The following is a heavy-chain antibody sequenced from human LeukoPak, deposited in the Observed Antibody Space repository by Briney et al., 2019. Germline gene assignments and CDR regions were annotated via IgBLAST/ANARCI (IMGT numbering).Heavy chain of an antibody. CDR2: IYSGGST. CDR1: GATVNSNY. J-gene: IGHJ4*01. D-gene: IGHD3-10*01. CDR3: ARDFSGY. Sequence: PGGSLRLSCVVSGATVNSNYMSWVRQAPGKGLGWVSVIYSGGSTYYADSVKGRFTISRDISKNTLYLQMNDLRAEDTAVYYCARDFSGYWGQGTLVTVSS. V-gene: IGHV3-66*01.